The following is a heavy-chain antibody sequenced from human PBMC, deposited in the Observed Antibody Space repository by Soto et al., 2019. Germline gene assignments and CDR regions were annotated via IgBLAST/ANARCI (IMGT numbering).Heavy chain of an antibody. CDR2: ISSNGGST. D-gene: IGHD6-13*01. J-gene: IGHJ1*01. V-gene: IGHV3-64*01. CDR3: ARGQLGQQLVRQYFQH. CDR1: GFTFSSYA. Sequence: EVQLVESGGGLVQPGGSLRLSCAASGFTFSSYAMHWVRQAPGKGLEYVSAISSNGGSTYYANSVKGSFTISRDNSKNTLYLQMGSLRAEDMAVYYCARGQLGQQLVRQYFQHWGQGTLVNVSS.